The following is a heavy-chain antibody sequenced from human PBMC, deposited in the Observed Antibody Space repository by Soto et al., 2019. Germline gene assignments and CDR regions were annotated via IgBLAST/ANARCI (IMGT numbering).Heavy chain of an antibody. CDR2: INAGNGET. V-gene: IGHV1-3*01. D-gene: IGHD2-2*01. Sequence: QVHLVQSGAEVKKPGASVKVSCEASGYTFNKYGIHWVRQAPGQRLDWMGWINAGNGETKYSQKFQGRVTLTRDTSASTIYMELSSLRSEDTSVYYCARESERLQVPSTGWFDPWGQVTVVTVAS. CDR3: ARESERLQVPSTGWFDP. J-gene: IGHJ5*02. CDR1: GYTFNKYG.